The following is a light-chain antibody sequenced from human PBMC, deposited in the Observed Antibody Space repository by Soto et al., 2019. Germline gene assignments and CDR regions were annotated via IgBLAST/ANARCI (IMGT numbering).Light chain of an antibody. CDR3: QQSYSTPRT. J-gene: IGKJ1*01. Sequence: DIKMNQSPSSLSASVGDRVTITCRASQSISSYLNWYQQKPGKAPKLLIYAASSLQSGVPSRFSGSGSGTDFTLTISSLQPEDFATYYCQQSYSTPRTCGQGTKVDI. V-gene: IGKV1-39*01. CDR1: QSISSY. CDR2: AAS.